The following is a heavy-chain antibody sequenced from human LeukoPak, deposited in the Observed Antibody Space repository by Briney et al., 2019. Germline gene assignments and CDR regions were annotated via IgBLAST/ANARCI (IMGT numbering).Heavy chain of an antibody. D-gene: IGHD3-10*01. Sequence: PSETLSLTCTVSGGSISSGSYSWSWIRQPPGKGLEWIGEINHSGSTNYNPSLKSRVTISVDTSKNQFSLKLSSVTAADTAVYYCARHGIFSGSYYHYYYYMDVWGKGTTVTISS. CDR2: INHSGST. J-gene: IGHJ6*03. CDR1: GGSISSGSYS. CDR3: ARHGIFSGSYYHYYYYMDV. V-gene: IGHV4-39*01.